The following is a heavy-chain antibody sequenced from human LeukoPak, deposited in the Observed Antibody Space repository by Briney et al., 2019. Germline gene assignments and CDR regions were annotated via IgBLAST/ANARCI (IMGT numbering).Heavy chain of an antibody. J-gene: IGHJ4*02. V-gene: IGHV3-74*01. D-gene: IGHD1-7*01. CDR3: ARYNWNSAPFDY. Sequence: GGSLRLSCAASGFTFSSYWMHWVRQAPGKGLVWVSRINSDGSSTSYADSVKGRFTISRDSAKNTLYLEMNSLRAEDTAVYSCARYNWNSAPFDYWGQGTLVTVSS. CDR1: GFTFSSYW. CDR2: INSDGSST.